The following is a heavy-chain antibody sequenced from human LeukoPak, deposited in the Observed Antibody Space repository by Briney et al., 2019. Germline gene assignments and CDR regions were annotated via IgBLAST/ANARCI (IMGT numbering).Heavy chain of an antibody. J-gene: IGHJ4*02. D-gene: IGHD6-19*01. Sequence: GGSLRLSCAASGFTFSSYAMHWVRQAPGKGLEWVSYISSGSSTIYYADSVKGRFTISRDNAKNSLYLQMNSLRDEDTAVYYCARDPSSGWEYYFDYWGQGTLVTVSS. V-gene: IGHV3-48*02. CDR3: ARDPSSGWEYYFDY. CDR1: GFTFSSYA. CDR2: ISSGSSTI.